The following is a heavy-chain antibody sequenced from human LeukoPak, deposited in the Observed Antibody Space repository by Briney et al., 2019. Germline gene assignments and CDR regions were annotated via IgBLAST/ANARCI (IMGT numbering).Heavy chain of an antibody. V-gene: IGHV4-59*08. Sequence: SETLSLTCAVYGGSFSGYYWSWIRQPPGKGLEWIGYIYYSGSTNYNPSLKSRVTISVDTSKNQFSLKLSSVTAADTAVYYCARLYRATDAFDIWGQGTMVTVSS. CDR1: GGSFSGYY. J-gene: IGHJ3*02. CDR2: IYYSGST. CDR3: ARLYRATDAFDI. D-gene: IGHD1-26*01.